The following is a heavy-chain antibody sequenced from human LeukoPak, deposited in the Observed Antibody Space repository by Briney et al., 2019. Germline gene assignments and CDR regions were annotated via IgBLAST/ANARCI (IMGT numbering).Heavy chain of an antibody. V-gene: IGHV1-18*01. J-gene: IGHJ6*02. CDR2: ISAYNGNT. CDR3: ARDVVARGYYDILTGYYESYYYYGMDV. CDR1: GYTFTSYG. D-gene: IGHD3-9*01. Sequence: GASVNVSCKVSGYTFTSYGISWVRQPPGQGLEWMGWISAYNGNTNYAQTLQGRVTMTTDTSTSTAYMELRSLRSDDTAVYYCARDVVARGYYDILTGYYESYYYYGMDVWGQGTTVTVSS.